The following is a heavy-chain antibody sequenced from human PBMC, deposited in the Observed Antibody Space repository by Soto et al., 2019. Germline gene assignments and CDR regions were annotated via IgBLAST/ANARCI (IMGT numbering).Heavy chain of an antibody. J-gene: IGHJ5*02. Sequence: PSETLSLTCAVYGGSFSGYYWSWIRQPPGKGLEWIGEINHSGSTNYNPSLKSRVTISVDTSKNQFSLKLSSVTAADTAVYYCARSLPSTVRLPQDPSWGQGTLVTVS. V-gene: IGHV4-34*01. CDR1: GGSFSGYY. D-gene: IGHD4-4*01. CDR2: INHSGST. CDR3: ARSLPSTVRLPQDPS.